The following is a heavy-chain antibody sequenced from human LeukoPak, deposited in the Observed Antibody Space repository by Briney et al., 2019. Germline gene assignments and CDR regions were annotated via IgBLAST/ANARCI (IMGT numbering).Heavy chain of an antibody. CDR2: ISYDGSNK. CDR1: GSIFSSYA. D-gene: IGHD3-10*01. Sequence: GGSLSLSCAASGSIFSSYAMHWVRQAPGKGLEWVAIISYDGSNKYYADSVKGRFTISRDNSKNTLYLQMNSLRAEDTAVYYCARDPGGSGSYYNNPFDYWGQGTLVTVSS. CDR3: ARDPGGSGSYYNNPFDY. V-gene: IGHV3-30-3*01. J-gene: IGHJ4*02.